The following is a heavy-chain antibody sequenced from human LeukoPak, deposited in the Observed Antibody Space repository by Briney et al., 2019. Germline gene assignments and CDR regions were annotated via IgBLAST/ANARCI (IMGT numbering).Heavy chain of an antibody. CDR3: AKGSGSYLSPLYYFDY. Sequence: GGSLRLSCAASGFTFSSYGMHWVRQAPGKGLEWVAFIRYDGSNKYYADSVKGRFTISRDNSKNTLYLQMNSLRAEDTAVYYCAKGSGSYLSPLYYFDYWGQGTLVTVSS. J-gene: IGHJ4*02. CDR1: GFTFSSYG. V-gene: IGHV3-30*02. D-gene: IGHD1-26*01. CDR2: IRYDGSNK.